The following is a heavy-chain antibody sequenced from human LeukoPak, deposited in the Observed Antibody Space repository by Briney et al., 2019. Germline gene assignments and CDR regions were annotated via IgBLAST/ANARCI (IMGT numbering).Heavy chain of an antibody. CDR3: AKGVDSYTSGYRVFDY. CDR2: IWYDGSNK. J-gene: IGHJ4*02. V-gene: IGHV3-33*06. D-gene: IGHD5-18*01. Sequence: PGRSLRLSCAASGFTFSSSGMHWVRQAPGEGLEWVAVIWYDGSNKYADSVKGRFTISRDNSKNTLYLQMSSLRAEDTAVYYCAKGVDSYTSGYRVFDYWGQGTLVTVSS. CDR1: GFTFSSSG.